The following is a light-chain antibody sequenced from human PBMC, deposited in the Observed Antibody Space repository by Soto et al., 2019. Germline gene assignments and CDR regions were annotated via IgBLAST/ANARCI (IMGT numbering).Light chain of an antibody. CDR1: QNIKNW. Sequence: DIHMTQSPSTLSGSVGDMFTITCRASQNIKNWVDWYQQKTGQAPKILIYDASTLQSGVPSRFSGSRYGTEFTITINSLKTEDFETYLCLQHYDYSGTFGQGTQVDIK. J-gene: IGKJ1*01. CDR3: LQHYDYSGT. V-gene: IGKV1-5*01. CDR2: DAS.